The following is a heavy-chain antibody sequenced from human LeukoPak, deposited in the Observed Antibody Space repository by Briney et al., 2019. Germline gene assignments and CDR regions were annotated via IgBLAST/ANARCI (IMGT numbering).Heavy chain of an antibody. D-gene: IGHD3-10*01. Sequence: GGSLRLSCAASGFTFSSYEMNWVRQAPGKGLEWVSYISSSGSTIYYADSVKGRFTISRDNAKNSLYRQMNSLRAEDTAVYYCAITYYYGSGSYSYGMDVWGQGTTVTVSS. CDR3: AITYYYGSGSYSYGMDV. J-gene: IGHJ6*02. CDR2: ISSSGSTI. CDR1: GFTFSSYE. V-gene: IGHV3-48*03.